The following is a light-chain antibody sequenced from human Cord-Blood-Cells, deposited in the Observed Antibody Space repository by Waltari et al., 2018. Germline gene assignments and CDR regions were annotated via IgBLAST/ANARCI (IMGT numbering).Light chain of an antibody. CDR1: SSDVGGYNY. CDR3: SSYTSSSVV. Sequence: QSALTQPASVSGSPGQSITISCTGTSSDVGGYNYVSWYQQHPGKAPKLMIYDVSNRPSVVSNRFSCSKSGNTASLTISGLQAEDEADYYCSSYTSSSVVFGGVTKLTVL. V-gene: IGLV2-14*01. CDR2: DVS. J-gene: IGLJ2*01.